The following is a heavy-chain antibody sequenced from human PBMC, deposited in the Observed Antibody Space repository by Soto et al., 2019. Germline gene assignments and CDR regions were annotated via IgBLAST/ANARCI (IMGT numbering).Heavy chain of an antibody. CDR1: GGTFSSYA. CDR2: IIPIFGTA. V-gene: IGHV1-69*13. D-gene: IGHD2-2*01. CDR3: ARHYCSSTSCYGYFDY. J-gene: IGHJ4*02. Sequence: GASVKVSCKASGGTFSSYAISWVRQAPGQGLEWMGGIIPIFGTANYAQKFQGRVTITADESTSTAYMELSSLRSEDTAVYYCARHYCSSTSCYGYFDYWGQGTLVTVSS.